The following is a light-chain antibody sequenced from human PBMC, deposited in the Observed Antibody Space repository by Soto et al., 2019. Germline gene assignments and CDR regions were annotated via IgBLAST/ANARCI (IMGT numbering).Light chain of an antibody. CDR3: SSYTSTSSYV. J-gene: IGLJ1*01. CDR1: SSDIGDYNY. Sequence: QSALTQPASVSGSPGQSITISCTGTSSDIGDYNYVSWYQQHPGKAPKLMIYDVSNRPSGISNRFSGSKSGNTASLTISGLQADDEADYYCSSYTSTSSYVFGTGTKLTVL. V-gene: IGLV2-14*01. CDR2: DVS.